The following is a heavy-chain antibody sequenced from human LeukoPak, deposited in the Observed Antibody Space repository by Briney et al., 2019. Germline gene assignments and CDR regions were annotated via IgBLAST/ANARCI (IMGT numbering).Heavy chain of an antibody. CDR1: GYTFTGYY. J-gene: IGHJ1*01. D-gene: IGHD3-22*01. Sequence: GASVEVSCKASGYTFTGYYMHWVRQAPGQGLEWMGWINPNSGGTNYAQKFQGRVTMTRDTSISTAYMELSRLRSDDTAVYYCARDGYYDSSGSAGFQHWGQGTLVTVSS. V-gene: IGHV1-2*02. CDR3: ARDGYYDSSGSAGFQH. CDR2: INPNSGGT.